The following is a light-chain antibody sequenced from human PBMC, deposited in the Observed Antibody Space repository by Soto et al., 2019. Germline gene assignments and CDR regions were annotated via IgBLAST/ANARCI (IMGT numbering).Light chain of an antibody. CDR3: QQYNNWPWT. V-gene: IGKV3-15*01. J-gene: IGKJ1*01. Sequence: EIVMTQSPATLSVSPGERATLSCRASQSVSSNLAWYQQKPGQAPRLLIYGASTRATGIPSRFSGGGAGTEFTLSISGLQSEDFAVYYCQQYNNWPWTFGQGTKVEIQ. CDR1: QSVSSN. CDR2: GAS.